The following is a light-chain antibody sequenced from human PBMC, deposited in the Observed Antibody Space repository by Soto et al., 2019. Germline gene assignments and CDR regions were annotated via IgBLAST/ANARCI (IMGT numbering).Light chain of an antibody. CDR3: QSYDSSILV. Sequence: NFMLTQPHSVSASPGKTVTISCTGSSGSIASNYVQWYQQRPGSAPTTVIYEDNQRPSGVPDRFSGSIDSSSNSASLTISGLKTEDEADYYCQSYDSSILVFGGGTKLTVL. J-gene: IGLJ2*01. CDR2: EDN. V-gene: IGLV6-57*02. CDR1: SGSIASNY.